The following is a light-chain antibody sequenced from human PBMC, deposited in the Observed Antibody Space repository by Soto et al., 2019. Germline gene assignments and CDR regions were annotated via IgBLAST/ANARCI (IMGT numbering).Light chain of an antibody. CDR2: DVS. CDR3: CSYAGFYG. V-gene: IGLV2-11*01. Sequence: QSALTQPRSVSGSPGQSVTISCTGTSSDVGGYNYVSWYQQHPGKAPKLMIYDVSKRPSGVPDRFSGSKSGNTASLTISGLQAEDEADYYCCSYAGFYGFGTGTKVTVL. J-gene: IGLJ1*01. CDR1: SSDVGGYNY.